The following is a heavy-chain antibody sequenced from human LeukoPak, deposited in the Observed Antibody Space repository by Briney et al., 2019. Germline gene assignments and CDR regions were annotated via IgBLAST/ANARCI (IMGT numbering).Heavy chain of an antibody. Sequence: ASVKVSCKATGYTVTSYGISWVRQAPGQGPEWMGWISAYNGYTNYVQKFQGRVTMTTDTSTNTAYMELRSLRSDDTAVYYCARNGSGWYFLDYWGQGTLVTVSS. CDR1: GYTVTSYG. CDR2: ISAYNGYT. J-gene: IGHJ4*02. V-gene: IGHV1-18*01. D-gene: IGHD6-19*01. CDR3: ARNGSGWYFLDY.